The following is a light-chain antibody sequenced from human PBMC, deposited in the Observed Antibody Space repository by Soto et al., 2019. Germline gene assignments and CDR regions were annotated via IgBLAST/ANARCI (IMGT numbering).Light chain of an antibody. Sequence: DIRITKSVASLSPSAGDRVTITCRASKGISSWLAWYQQKPGKAPKLLIYDASSLESGVPSRFSGSGSGTEITLTISSLQPDDFATYYCHHPWPFGQGTKVDI. J-gene: IGKJ1*01. CDR3: HHPWP. CDR2: DAS. CDR1: KGISSW. V-gene: IGKV1-5*01.